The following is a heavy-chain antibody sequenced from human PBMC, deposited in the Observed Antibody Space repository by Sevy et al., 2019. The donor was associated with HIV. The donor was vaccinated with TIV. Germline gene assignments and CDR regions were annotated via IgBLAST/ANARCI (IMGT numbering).Heavy chain of an antibody. V-gene: IGHV1-24*01. D-gene: IGHD3-22*01. J-gene: IGHJ4*02. CDR1: GYTLTALS. CDR2: FDPEDGET. CDR3: ATTKDYYDSSGYSFDH. Sequence: PSVKVSCKVSGYTLTALSMHWVRQAPGKGLEWMGTFDPEDGETRFAQKFQGRVTMTEDTSTDTAYMELSSLRSEDTAVYFCATTKDYYDSSGYSFDHWGQGALVTVSS.